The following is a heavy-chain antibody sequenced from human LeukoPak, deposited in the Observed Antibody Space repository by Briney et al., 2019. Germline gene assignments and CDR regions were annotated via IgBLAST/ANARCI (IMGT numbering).Heavy chain of an antibody. CDR1: GYTFTSYG. Sequence: ASVKVSCKASGYTFTSYGISWVRQAPGQGLEWMGLISAYNGNTNYAQKLQGRVTMTTDTSTSTAYMELRSPRSDDTAVYYCASGSPYCSSTSCYVGDYWGQGTLVTVSS. V-gene: IGHV1-18*04. CDR3: ASGSPYCSSTSCYVGDY. CDR2: ISAYNGNT. D-gene: IGHD2-2*01. J-gene: IGHJ4*02.